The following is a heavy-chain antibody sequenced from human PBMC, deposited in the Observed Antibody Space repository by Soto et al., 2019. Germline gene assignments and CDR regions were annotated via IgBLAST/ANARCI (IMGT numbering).Heavy chain of an antibody. Sequence: QVQLVQSGAEVKKPGSSVKVSCKASGGTFSSYAISWVRQAPGQGLEWMGGIIPIFGTANYAQKFQGRVTITADESTSTAYMELSSLRSEDTAVYYCANYDAAAGGGVYYYYYGMDVWGQGPTVTVSS. CDR2: IIPIFGTA. CDR3: ANYDAAAGGGVYYYYYGMDV. D-gene: IGHD6-13*01. V-gene: IGHV1-69*01. J-gene: IGHJ6*02. CDR1: GGTFSSYA.